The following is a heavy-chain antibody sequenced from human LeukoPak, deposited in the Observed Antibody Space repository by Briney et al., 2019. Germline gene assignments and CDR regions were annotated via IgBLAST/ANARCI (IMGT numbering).Heavy chain of an antibody. J-gene: IGHJ5*02. Sequence: GASVKVSCKASGYTFTSYDINWVRQAPGQGLEWMGWINPNSGGTNYAQNFQGRVTMTRDTSISTAYMELSRLRSDDTAVYYCARETTVELPFNWFDPWGQGTLVTVSS. V-gene: IGHV1-2*02. CDR3: ARETTVELPFNWFDP. CDR2: INPNSGGT. D-gene: IGHD1-7*01. CDR1: GYTFTSYD.